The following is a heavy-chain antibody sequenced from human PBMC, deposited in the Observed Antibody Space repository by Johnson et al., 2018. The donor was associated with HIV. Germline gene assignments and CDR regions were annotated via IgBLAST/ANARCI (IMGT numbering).Heavy chain of an antibody. CDR2: TRYDGSNK. J-gene: IGHJ3*02. CDR1: GFTFSSYG. D-gene: IGHD6-19*01. Sequence: QVQLVESGGGLVQPGGSLRLSCAASGFTFSSYGMHWVRQAPGKGLEWVAFTRYDGSNKYYVDSVKGRFTISRDNSKNTVYLQMNSLRTEDSALYYCAKDFGSGWADAFDIWGQGTMVTVSS. CDR3: AKDFGSGWADAFDI. V-gene: IGHV3-30*02.